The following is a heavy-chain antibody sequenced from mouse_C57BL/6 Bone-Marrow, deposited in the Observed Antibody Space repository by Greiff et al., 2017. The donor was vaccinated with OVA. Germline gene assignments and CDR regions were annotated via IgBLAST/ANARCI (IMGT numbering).Heavy chain of an antibody. J-gene: IGHJ2*01. Sequence: QVQLKESGAELVRPGASVTLSCKASGYTFTDYEMHWVKQTPVHGLEWIGAIDPEPGGTAYNQKFKGKAILTADKSSSTAYMELRSLTSEDSAVYYCTRSYSNYGDVDYWGQGTTLTVSS. V-gene: IGHV1-15*01. CDR1: GYTFTDYE. CDR2: IDPEPGGT. D-gene: IGHD2-5*01. CDR3: TRSYSNYGDVDY.